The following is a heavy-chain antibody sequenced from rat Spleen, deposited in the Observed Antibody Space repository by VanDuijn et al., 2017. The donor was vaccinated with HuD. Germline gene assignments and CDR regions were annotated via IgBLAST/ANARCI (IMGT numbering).Heavy chain of an antibody. Sequence: QVQLKESGPGLVQPSQTLSLTCTVSGFSLTSYTLSWVRQPPGKGLEWMGGIWGDGSTNYNSALKSRLSISRDTSKTQVFLKMNSLQTEDTAIYFCTRAGYGGYTAWGQGVMVTVSS. CDR1: GFSLTSYT. CDR3: TRAGYGGYTA. CDR2: IWGDGST. V-gene: IGHV2-15*01. D-gene: IGHD1-11*01. J-gene: IGHJ2*01.